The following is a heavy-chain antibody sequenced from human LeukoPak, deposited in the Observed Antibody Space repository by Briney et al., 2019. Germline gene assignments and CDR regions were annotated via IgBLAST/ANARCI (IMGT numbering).Heavy chain of an antibody. CDR2: IYTSGST. CDR3: ARDKGTSYLSSFDY. J-gene: IGHJ4*02. V-gene: IGHV4-61*02. D-gene: IGHD6-6*01. Sequence: LSETLSLTCTVSGGSISSGSYYWSWIRQPAGKGLEWIGRIYTSGSTNYNPSLKSRVTISVVTSKNKYSLKLRSVTAADTAVYYCARDKGTSYLSSFDYWGQGTLVTVSS. CDR1: GGSISSGSYY.